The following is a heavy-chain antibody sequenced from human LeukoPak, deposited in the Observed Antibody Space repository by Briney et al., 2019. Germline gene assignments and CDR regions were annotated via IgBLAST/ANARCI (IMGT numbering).Heavy chain of an antibody. CDR1: GYTFTGYY. D-gene: IGHD3-3*01. V-gene: IGHV1-2*02. J-gene: IGHJ4*02. CDR2: INPNSGGT. CDR3: ASHERLNYDFWSDGLPRDY. Sequence: ASAKVSCKASGYTFTGYYMHWVRQAPGQGLEWMGWINPNSGGTNYAQKFQGRVTMTRDTSISTAYMELSRLRSDDTAVYYCASHERLNYDFWSDGLPRDYWGQGTLVTVSS.